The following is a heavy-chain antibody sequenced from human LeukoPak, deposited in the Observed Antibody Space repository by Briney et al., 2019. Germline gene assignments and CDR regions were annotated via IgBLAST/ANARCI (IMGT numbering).Heavy chain of an antibody. CDR1: GFIFNSYG. J-gene: IGHJ6*02. CDR2: ISYDGSNK. CDR3: AKDTSRYSSNYGMDV. D-gene: IGHD6-19*01. Sequence: SGGSLRLSCAASGFIFNSYGFNWVRQAPGKGLEWVAVISYDGSNKYYADSVKGRFIISRDSSKNTLYLQMNSLRAEDTAVYYCAKDTSRYSSNYGMDVWGQGTTVTVSS. V-gene: IGHV3-30*18.